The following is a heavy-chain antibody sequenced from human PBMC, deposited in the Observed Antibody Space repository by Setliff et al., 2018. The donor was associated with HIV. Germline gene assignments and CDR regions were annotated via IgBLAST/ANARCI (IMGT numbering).Heavy chain of an antibody. CDR1: GFTFSNYA. Sequence: GGSLRLSCAASGFTFSNYAMSWVRQAPGQGLEWVSAIYGSSGSTNYADSVKGRFTISRDNSKNMLYLQMNSLRAEDTAVYYCARELRRFDTSDTAPHNWFDPWGQGTLVTVS. V-gene: IGHV3-23*01. D-gene: IGHD3-22*01. CDR2: IYGSSGST. CDR3: ARELRRFDTSDTAPHNWFDP. J-gene: IGHJ5*02.